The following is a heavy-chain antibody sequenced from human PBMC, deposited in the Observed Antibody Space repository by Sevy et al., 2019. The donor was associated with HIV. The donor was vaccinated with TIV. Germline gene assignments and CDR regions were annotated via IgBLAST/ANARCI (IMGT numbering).Heavy chain of an antibody. D-gene: IGHD3-10*01. J-gene: IGHJ4*02. CDR1: GFSFRRYA. V-gene: IGHV3-30*04. CDR3: ARDGGGDYFDY. CDR2: ISYDGRNE. Sequence: GGSLRLSCEASGFSFRRYAMHWVRQAPGKGLEWLTVISYDGRNEYYVDSVKGRFTISRDNSKNMLYLQMNSLRPDVMAIYYCARDGGGDYFDYWGQGTLVTVSS.